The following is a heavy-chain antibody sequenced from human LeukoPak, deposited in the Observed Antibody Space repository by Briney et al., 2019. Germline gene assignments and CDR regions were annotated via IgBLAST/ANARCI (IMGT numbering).Heavy chain of an antibody. Sequence: GESLKISCQGSGYTFTRSWIVWVRQMSGKGLEWMGIIYPGDSDTRYSPSFQGQVTISADRSISTAYLQWSSLKASDTAMYYCARGFYGGYYYYYYMDVWGKGTTVTVSS. CDR3: ARGFYGGYYYYYYMDV. D-gene: IGHD4/OR15-4a*01. CDR2: IYPGDSDT. CDR1: GYTFTRSW. J-gene: IGHJ6*03. V-gene: IGHV5-51*01.